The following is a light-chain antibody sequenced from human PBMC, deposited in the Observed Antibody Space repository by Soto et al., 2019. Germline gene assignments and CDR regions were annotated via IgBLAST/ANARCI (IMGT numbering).Light chain of an antibody. V-gene: IGKV1-33*01. CDR2: DAS. Sequence: DIQMTQSPSSLSSSVGDRVTITCHASQDIANYLNWYKQKAGRAPKFLIYDASNLETGVPSRFSGSGSGTDFTLTISSLQPEDIATYYCQQYDNLPLTFGGGTKVDIK. J-gene: IGKJ4*01. CDR3: QQYDNLPLT. CDR1: QDIANY.